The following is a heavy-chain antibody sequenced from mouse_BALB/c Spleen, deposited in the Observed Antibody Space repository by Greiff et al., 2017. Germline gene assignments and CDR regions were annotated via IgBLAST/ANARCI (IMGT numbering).Heavy chain of an antibody. V-gene: IGHV3-5*02. CDR3: ARGITDFDY. D-gene: IGHD2-4*01. J-gene: IGHJ2*01. CDR1: GISITTGNYR. CDR2: IYYSGTI. Sequence: EVQLQQSGPGLVKPSQTVSLTCTVTGISITTGNYRWSWIRQFPGHKLEWIGYIYYSGTITYNPSLTSRTTITRDTSKNQFFLEMNSLTAEDTATYYCARGITDFDYWGQGTTLTVSS.